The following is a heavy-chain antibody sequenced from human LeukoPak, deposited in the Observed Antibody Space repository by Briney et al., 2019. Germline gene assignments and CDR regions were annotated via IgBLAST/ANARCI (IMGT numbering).Heavy chain of an antibody. V-gene: IGHV4-31*03. Sequence: PSQTLSLTCTVSGGSISSGGYYWSWIRQHPGKGLEWIGYIYYSGSTYYNPSLKSRVTISVDTSKNQFSLKLSSVTAADTAVYYCAGAKYSSSWSDYWGQGTLVTVSS. J-gene: IGHJ4*02. CDR3: AGAKYSSSWSDY. CDR1: GGSISSGGYY. CDR2: IYYSGST. D-gene: IGHD6-13*01.